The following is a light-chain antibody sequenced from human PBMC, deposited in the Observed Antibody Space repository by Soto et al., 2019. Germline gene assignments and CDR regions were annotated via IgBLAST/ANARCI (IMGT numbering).Light chain of an antibody. J-gene: IGLJ2*01. CDR3: TNEHGRNNVF. V-gene: IGLV2-23*02. CDR1: STDVDSYNL. CDR2: EVN. Sequence: QSALTQPASVSGSPGQSITISCVGVSTDVDSYNLVSWYQQFPGKAPKLIVYEVNKRPSGASDRFSGYNSGDTASLTISGLPVEDEVFNYCTNEHGRNNVFFGVG.